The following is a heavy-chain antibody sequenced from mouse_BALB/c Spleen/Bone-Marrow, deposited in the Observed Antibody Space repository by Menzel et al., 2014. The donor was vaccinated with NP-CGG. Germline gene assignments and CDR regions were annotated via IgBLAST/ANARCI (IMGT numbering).Heavy chain of an antibody. D-gene: IGHD2-4*01. J-gene: IGHJ1*01. V-gene: IGHV7-3*02. Sequence: EVMLVESGGGLAQPGGSLRLSCATSGFTFTDYYMSWVRQPPGKALEWLGFSRNKANGYTTEHSASVKGRFTISRDNSQSILYLQMNTLRAEDSATYYCARDINYDIYWYFDVWGAGTTVTVSS. CDR1: GFTFTDYY. CDR3: ARDINYDIYWYFDV. CDR2: SRNKANGYTT.